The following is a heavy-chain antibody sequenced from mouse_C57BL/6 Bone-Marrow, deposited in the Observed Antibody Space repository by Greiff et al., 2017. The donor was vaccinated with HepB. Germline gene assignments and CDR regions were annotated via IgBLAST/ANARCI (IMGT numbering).Heavy chain of an antibody. J-gene: IGHJ1*03. Sequence: VKLQESGAELVRPGASVTLSCKASGYTFTDYEMHWVKQTPVHGLEWIGAIDPETGGTAYNQKFKGKAILTAGKSSSTAYMELRSLTSEDSAVYYCTRSDWDGYFDVWGTGTTVTVSS. D-gene: IGHD4-1*01. CDR1: GYTFTDYE. CDR3: TRSDWDGYFDV. V-gene: IGHV1-15*01. CDR2: IDPETGGT.